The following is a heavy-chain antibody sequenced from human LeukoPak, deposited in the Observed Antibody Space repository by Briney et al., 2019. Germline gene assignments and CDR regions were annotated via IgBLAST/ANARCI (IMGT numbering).Heavy chain of an antibody. J-gene: IGHJ4*02. CDR2: MNPNSGNT. V-gene: IGHV1-8*01. Sequence: ASVKVSCKASGYTFTSYDINWVRQATGQGLEWMGWMNPNSGNTGYAQKFQGRVTMTRNTSISTAYMELSSLRSEDTAVYYCARGSSGTATFDYWSQGTLVTVSS. D-gene: IGHD2-15*01. CDR3: ARGSSGTATFDY. CDR1: GYTFTSYD.